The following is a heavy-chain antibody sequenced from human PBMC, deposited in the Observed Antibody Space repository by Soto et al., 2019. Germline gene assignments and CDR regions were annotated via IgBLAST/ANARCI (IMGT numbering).Heavy chain of an antibody. CDR2: INPNSGGT. V-gene: IGHV1-2*02. Sequence: ASVRVSCKASGGAFSSYAISWVRQAPLRALEWMGCINPNSGGTNYAKKAQGRVTMTRDTSISTAYMELSRLRSDDTAVYYCARDVRGIAAAREGDWGQGTLVTLSS. CDR3: ARDVRGIAAAREGD. D-gene: IGHD6-13*01. CDR1: GGAFSSYA. J-gene: IGHJ4*02.